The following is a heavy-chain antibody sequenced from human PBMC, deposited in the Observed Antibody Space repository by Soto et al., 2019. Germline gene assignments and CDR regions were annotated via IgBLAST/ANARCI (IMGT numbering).Heavy chain of an antibody. CDR3: ARVMYYYDSSGYPY. V-gene: IGHV3-21*01. D-gene: IGHD3-22*01. Sequence: GGSLRLSCAASGLTFSSYSMNWVRQAPGKGLEWVSSISSSSYIYYADSVKGRFTISRDNAKNSLYLQMNSLRAEDTAVYYCARVMYYYDSSGYPYWGQGTLVTVSS. CDR1: GLTFSSYS. CDR2: ISSSSYI. J-gene: IGHJ4*02.